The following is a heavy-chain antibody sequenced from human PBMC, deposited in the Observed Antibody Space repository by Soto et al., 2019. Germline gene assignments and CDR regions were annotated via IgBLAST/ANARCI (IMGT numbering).Heavy chain of an antibody. CDR2: VNPNSGNT. Sequence: QVQLVQSGAEVKKPGASVKVSCKASGYTFTSYDINWVRQATGQGLEWMGWVNPNSGNTGYAQKFQGRVTMTSNTSRSTAYMELSSLRSQDTAVYYCARGTILVPAGIRRNWFDPWGQGTLVTVSS. CDR3: ARGTILVPAGIRRNWFDP. CDR1: GYTFTSYD. V-gene: IGHV1-8*01. D-gene: IGHD2-2*01. J-gene: IGHJ5*02.